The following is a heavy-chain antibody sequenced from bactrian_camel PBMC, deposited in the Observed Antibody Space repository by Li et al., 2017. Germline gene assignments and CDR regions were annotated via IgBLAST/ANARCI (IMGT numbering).Heavy chain of an antibody. CDR2: VVSGGEST. CDR1: GLTFSSYD. J-gene: IGHJ4*01. Sequence: VQLVESGGGLVQPGGSLRLSCAASGLTFSSYDMNWVRQAPGKGLEWVSVVVSGGESTYYADSVTGRFAISLDSAKNTMYLQMNSLKPEDTAMYYCAADKICVGWAQAAWFNYWGQGTQVTVS. CDR3: AADKICVGWAQAAWFNY. D-gene: IGHD5*01. V-gene: IGHV3S40*01.